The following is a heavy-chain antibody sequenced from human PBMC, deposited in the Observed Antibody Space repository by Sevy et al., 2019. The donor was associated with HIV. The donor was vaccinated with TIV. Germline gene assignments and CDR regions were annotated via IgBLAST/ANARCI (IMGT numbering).Heavy chain of an antibody. CDR3: TRSPPVRSGDDSLNWFDP. J-gene: IGHJ5*02. Sequence: SETLSLTCTVSGGSISAYYWSWIRQPPGKALEYIGFIYYTGSTYYNPSLKNRVTISVDTSKNQFSLNLSSVTEADTAVYYCTRSPPVRSGDDSLNWFDPWGQGTVVTVSS. CDR2: IYYTGST. D-gene: IGHD5-12*01. CDR1: GGSISAYY. V-gene: IGHV4-59*01.